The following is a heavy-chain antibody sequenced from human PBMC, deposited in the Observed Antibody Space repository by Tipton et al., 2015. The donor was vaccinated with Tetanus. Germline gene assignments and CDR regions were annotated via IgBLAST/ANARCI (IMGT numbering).Heavy chain of an antibody. CDR2: IYPGDSDT. V-gene: IGHV5-51*01. D-gene: IGHD1-26*01. J-gene: IGHJ6*03. Sequence: QLVQSGAEVKKPGESLKISCKGSGYSFTSYWIGWVRQMPGKGLEWMGIIYPGDSDTRYSPSFQGQVTISADKSISTAYLQWSSLKASDAAMYYCARHAGATVYYYYMDVWGKGTTVTVSS. CDR1: GYSFTSYW. CDR3: ARHAGATVYYYYMDV.